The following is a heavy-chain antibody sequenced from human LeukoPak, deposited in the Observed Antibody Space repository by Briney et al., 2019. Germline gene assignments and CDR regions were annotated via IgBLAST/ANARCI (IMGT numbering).Heavy chain of an antibody. Sequence: GGSLRLSCAASGFTVSSNYMSWVRQAPGKGLEWVSVIYSGGSTYYADSVKGRFTISRDNSKNTLYLQMNSLRAEDTAVYYCARPRYSSSTYVQYGVDVWGQGTTVTVSS. CDR1: GFTVSSNY. D-gene: IGHD6-13*01. V-gene: IGHV3-66*01. CDR3: ARPRYSSSTYVQYGVDV. CDR2: IYSGGST. J-gene: IGHJ6*02.